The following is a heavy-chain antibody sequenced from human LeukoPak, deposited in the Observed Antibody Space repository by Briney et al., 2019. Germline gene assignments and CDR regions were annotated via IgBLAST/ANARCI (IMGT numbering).Heavy chain of an antibody. Sequence: SETLSLTCTVSSDSFSDYSWSWIRQPPGKGLEWIGFIYYRGSTNYNPSLKSRVTISRDTSKSQFSLILTSVTTADTALYYCARSVLGGGYAAYYFDYWGQGTLVTVSS. CDR1: SDSFSDYS. CDR3: ARSVLGGGYAAYYFDY. V-gene: IGHV4-59*01. D-gene: IGHD3-22*01. J-gene: IGHJ4*02. CDR2: IYYRGST.